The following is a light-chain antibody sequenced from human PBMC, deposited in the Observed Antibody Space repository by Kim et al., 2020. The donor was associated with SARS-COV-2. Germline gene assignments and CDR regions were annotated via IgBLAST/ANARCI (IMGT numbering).Light chain of an antibody. J-gene: IGKJ5*01. Sequence: AALGAGVPITCRASQEIGMALGGKQQNQGGAPKRLIYGESGWQGGGPPRFSGSGAGREFTPTISSLQPEDFATYFVLQQNPYPITFGQGKRLEIK. CDR2: GES. CDR3: LQQNPYPIT. V-gene: IGKV1-17*01. CDR1: QEIGMA.